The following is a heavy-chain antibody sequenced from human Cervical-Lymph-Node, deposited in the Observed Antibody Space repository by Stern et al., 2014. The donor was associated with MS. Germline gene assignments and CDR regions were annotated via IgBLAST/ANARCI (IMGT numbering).Heavy chain of an antibody. V-gene: IGHV3-23*04. CDR3: AKQYFDSSGYSYYYGMDV. CDR2: ISGSGSSI. J-gene: IGHJ6*02. CDR1: GFTFNQYA. D-gene: IGHD3-22*01. Sequence: EVQLVESGGDLVQPGGSLRLSCAASGFTFNQYAINWVRQAPGKGLEWVSTISGSGSSIYYADSVKGRFTISRDNSENTLYLQMHSLRAEDTAIYYCAKQYFDSSGYSYYYGMDVWGQGTTVTVSS.